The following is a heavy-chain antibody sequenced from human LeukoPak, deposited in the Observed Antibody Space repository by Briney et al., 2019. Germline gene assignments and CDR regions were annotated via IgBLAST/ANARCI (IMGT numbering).Heavy chain of an antibody. V-gene: IGHV4-34*01. CDR2: INHSGST. CDR3: ARDEQGVAGTSDAFDI. D-gene: IGHD6-19*01. Sequence: PSETLSLTCAVYGGSFSGCYWSWIRQPPGKGLEWIEEINHSGSTNYNPSLKSRVTMSVDTSKNQFSLKLSSVTAADTAVYYCARDEQGVAGTSDAFDIWGQGTMVTVSS. CDR1: GGSFSGCY. J-gene: IGHJ3*02.